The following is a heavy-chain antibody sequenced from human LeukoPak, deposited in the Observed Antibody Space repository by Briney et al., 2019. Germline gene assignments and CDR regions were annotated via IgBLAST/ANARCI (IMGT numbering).Heavy chain of an antibody. CDR2: INTNTGNP. CDR1: GYTFTSYA. V-gene: IGHV7-4-1*02. CDR3: ARWVRANLGYYYYYMDV. Sequence: ASVKVSCKASGYTFTSYAMNWVRQAPGQGLEWMGWINTNTGNPTYAQGFTGRFVFSLDTSVSTAYLQISSLKAEDTAVYYCARWVRANLGYYYYYMDVWGKGTTVTVSS. D-gene: IGHD1-1*01. J-gene: IGHJ6*03.